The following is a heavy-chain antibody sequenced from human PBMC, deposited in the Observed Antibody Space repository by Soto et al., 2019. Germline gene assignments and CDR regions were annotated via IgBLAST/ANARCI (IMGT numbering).Heavy chain of an antibody. D-gene: IGHD3-9*01. CDR3: ARVGRKYDILTGYPKAHWFDP. J-gene: IGHJ5*02. CDR1: GGSISSGDYY. Sequence: SETLSLTCTVSGGSISSGDYYWSWIRQPPGKGLEWIGCIYYSGSTYYNPSLKSRVTISVDTSKNQFSLKLSSVTAADTAVYYCARVGRKYDILTGYPKAHWFDPWGQGTLVTVSS. CDR2: IYYSGST. V-gene: IGHV4-30-4*01.